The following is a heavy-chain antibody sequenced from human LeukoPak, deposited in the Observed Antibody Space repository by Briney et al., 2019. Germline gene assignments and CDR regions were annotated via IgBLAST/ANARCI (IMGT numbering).Heavy chain of an antibody. V-gene: IGHV3-49*04. D-gene: IGHD1-26*01. J-gene: IGHJ4*02. Sequence: GGSLRLSCTASGFTFGDYAMSWVRQAPGKGLEWVGFIRSKAYGGTTEYAASVKGRFTISRDDSKSIAYLQMNSLKTEDTAVYYCTRVVSGSYFIPPDYWGQGTLVTVSS. CDR3: TRVVSGSYFIPPDY. CDR1: GFTFGDYA. CDR2: IRSKAYGGTT.